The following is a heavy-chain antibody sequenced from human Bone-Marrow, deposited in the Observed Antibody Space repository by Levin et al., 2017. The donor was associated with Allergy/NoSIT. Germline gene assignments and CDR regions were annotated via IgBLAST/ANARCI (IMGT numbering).Heavy chain of an antibody. J-gene: IGHJ4*02. Sequence: GESLKISCKVSGYKFTSYWIAWVRQMPGKGLEWMGMLYPGDSDTRYSPSFQGQVTISADKSINTAYLQWTSLRASDTATYYCARSPQTDGGYFESWGQGTLVTVSS. CDR3: ARSPQTDGGYFES. CDR2: LYPGDSDT. V-gene: IGHV5-51*01. CDR1: GYKFTSYW.